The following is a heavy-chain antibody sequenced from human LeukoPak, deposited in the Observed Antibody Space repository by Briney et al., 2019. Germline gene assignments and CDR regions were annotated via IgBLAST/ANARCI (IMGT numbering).Heavy chain of an antibody. CDR1: GGSFSGYY. Sequence: SETLSLTCVVYGGSFSGYYWSWIRQPPGKGLERIGEINHSGSTNYNPSLKSRVTISVDTSKNQFSLKLSSVTAADTAVYYCAREKVPAAIRVTQMYNWFDPWGQGTLVTVSS. CDR3: AREKVPAAIRVTQMYNWFDP. CDR2: INHSGST. J-gene: IGHJ5*02. V-gene: IGHV4-34*01. D-gene: IGHD2-2*02.